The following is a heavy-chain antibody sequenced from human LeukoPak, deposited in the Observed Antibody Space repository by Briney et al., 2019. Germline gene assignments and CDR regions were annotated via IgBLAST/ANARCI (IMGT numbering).Heavy chain of an antibody. D-gene: IGHD2-2*02. CDR1: GGSFSGYY. V-gene: IGHV4-34*01. CDR3: AREAIVVPAAIAYYYMDV. Sequence: PSETLSLTCAVYGGSFSGYYWSWIRQPPGKGLEWIGEINHSGYTNYNPSLKSRVTISVDTSKNQFSLKLSSVTAADTAVYYCAREAIVVPAAIAYYYMDVWGKGTTVTVSS. J-gene: IGHJ6*03. CDR2: INHSGYT.